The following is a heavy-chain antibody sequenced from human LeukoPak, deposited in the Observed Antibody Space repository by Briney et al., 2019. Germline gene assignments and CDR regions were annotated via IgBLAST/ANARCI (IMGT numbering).Heavy chain of an antibody. D-gene: IGHD1-26*01. J-gene: IGHJ3*02. V-gene: IGHV3-7*04. CDR2: IKHDGSEK. Sequence: GGSLRLSCAASGFSFSTYWMSWVRQAPGKGLEWVANIKHDGSEKHYVDSVKGRFTISRDNAKNSVYLQMNSLRAEDTAVYYCARGLMVGAIWGQGTMVTVSS. CDR3: ARGLMVGAI. CDR1: GFSFSTYW.